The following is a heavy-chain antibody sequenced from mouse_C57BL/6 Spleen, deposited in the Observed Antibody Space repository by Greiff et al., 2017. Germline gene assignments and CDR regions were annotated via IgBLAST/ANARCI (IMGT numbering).Heavy chain of an antibody. CDR2: ISSGSSTI. D-gene: IGHD1-1*01. V-gene: IGHV5-17*01. J-gene: IGHJ2*01. CDR1: GFTFSDYG. CDR3: ARPYYYGLDY. Sequence: EVKLMESGGGLVKPGGSLKLSCAASGFTFSDYGMHWVRQAPEKGLEWVAYISSGSSTIYYADTVKGRFTISRDNAKNTLFLQMTSLRSEDTAMYYCARPYYYGLDYWGQGTTLTVSS.